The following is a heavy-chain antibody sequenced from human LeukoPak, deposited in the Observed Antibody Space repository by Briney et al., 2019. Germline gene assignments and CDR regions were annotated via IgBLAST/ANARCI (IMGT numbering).Heavy chain of an antibody. CDR3: ARFGVVTNDAFDI. D-gene: IGHD3-3*01. CDR2: INPNSGVT. J-gene: IGHJ3*02. Sequence: ASVKVSCKASGYTFNGYYIHWVRQALGQGLEWMGWINPNSGVTKYAQHFQGRVTMTWDTSVSTAYMELSRLTSDDTAMYYCARFGVVTNDAFDIWGQGTMVTISS. V-gene: IGHV1-2*02. CDR1: GYTFNGYY.